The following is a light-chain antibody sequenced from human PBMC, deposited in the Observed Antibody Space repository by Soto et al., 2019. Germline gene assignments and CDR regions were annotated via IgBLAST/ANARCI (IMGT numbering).Light chain of an antibody. J-gene: IGLJ1*01. Sequence: QSVLTQPPSASGSPGQSVTISCTGTSNDVGAYNYVSWYQQHPGKAPKVMIYEVNKRPSGVPDRFSGSKSGNTASLTVSGLQAEDEADYYCSSFAVSNSFVFGTGTKGTVL. CDR2: EVN. CDR1: SNDVGAYNY. CDR3: SSFAVSNSFV. V-gene: IGLV2-8*01.